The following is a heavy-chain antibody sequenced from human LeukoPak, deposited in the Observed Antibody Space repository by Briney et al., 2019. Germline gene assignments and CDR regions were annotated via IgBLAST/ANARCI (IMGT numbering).Heavy chain of an antibody. CDR1: GGSISSHY. J-gene: IGHJ5*02. CDR2: IYYSGST. CDR3: ALSRGYGWFDP. V-gene: IGHV4-59*11. D-gene: IGHD3-22*01. Sequence: SETLSLTCTVPGGSISSHYWGWIRQTPGKGLEWIGYIYYSGSTNYNPSLKSRVTISVATSKNQFSLKLGSVTAAATAVYYCALSRGYGWFDPWGQGILVTVSS.